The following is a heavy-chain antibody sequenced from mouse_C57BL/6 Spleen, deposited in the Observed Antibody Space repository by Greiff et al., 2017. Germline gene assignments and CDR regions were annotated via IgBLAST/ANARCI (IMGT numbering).Heavy chain of an antibody. J-gene: IGHJ2*01. CDR2: IDPETGGT. V-gene: IGHV1-15*01. Sequence: VQLQQSGAELVRPGASVTLSCKASGYTFTDYEMHWVKQTPVHGLEWIGAIDPETGGTAYNQKFKGKAILTADKSSSTAYMELRSLTSEDSAVYYCTRGTNWDNYWGQGTTLTVSS. CDR1: GYTFTDYE. CDR3: TRGTNWDNY. D-gene: IGHD4-1*01.